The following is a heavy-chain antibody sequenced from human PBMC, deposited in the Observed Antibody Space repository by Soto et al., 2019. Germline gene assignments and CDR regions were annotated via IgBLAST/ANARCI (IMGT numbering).Heavy chain of an antibody. D-gene: IGHD6-13*01. V-gene: IGHV1-3*01. Sequence: QVQLVQSGAEVKKPGASVKVSCKASGYTFTSYAMHWVRQAPGQRLEWMGWINAGNGNTKYSQKFQGRVTITRDTSASTADMELSSLRSEDTAVYYCARRQKQQLVAYYYYGMDVWGQGTTVTVSS. J-gene: IGHJ6*02. CDR2: INAGNGNT. CDR3: ARRQKQQLVAYYYYGMDV. CDR1: GYTFTSYA.